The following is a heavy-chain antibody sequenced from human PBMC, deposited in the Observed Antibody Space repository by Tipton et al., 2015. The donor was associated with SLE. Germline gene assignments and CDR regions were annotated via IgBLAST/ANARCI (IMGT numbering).Heavy chain of an antibody. V-gene: IGHV1-2*02. CDR2: INPIVGDT. CDR3: ARDNSPDFDY. CDR1: GYTFRGYY. J-gene: IGHJ4*02. Sequence: QLVQSGAEVKKPGASVKVSCKASGYTFRGYYIHWVRQAPGRGLEWMGWINPIVGDTKYAQKFQGRITMTRDTSISTAYMELSRLRSDDTAVYYCARDNSPDFDYWGQGTLVTVSS. D-gene: IGHD2/OR15-2a*01.